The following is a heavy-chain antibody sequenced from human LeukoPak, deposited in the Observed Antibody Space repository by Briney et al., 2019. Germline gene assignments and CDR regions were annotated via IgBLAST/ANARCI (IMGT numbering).Heavy chain of an antibody. CDR2: IIPILGIA. Sequence: SVKVSCKPSGGTFSSYAISWARQAPGQGLEWMGRIIPILGIANYAQKFQGRVTITADKSTSTAYMELSSLRSEDTAVYYCARDRYCSGGSCYSYYYGMDVWGQGTTVTVSS. V-gene: IGHV1-69*04. CDR1: GGTFSSYA. CDR3: ARDRYCSGGSCYSYYYGMDV. D-gene: IGHD2-15*01. J-gene: IGHJ6*02.